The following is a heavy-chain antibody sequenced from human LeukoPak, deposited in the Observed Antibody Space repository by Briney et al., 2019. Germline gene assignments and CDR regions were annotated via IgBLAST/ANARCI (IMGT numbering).Heavy chain of an antibody. CDR1: GFTFSSYS. J-gene: IGHJ4*02. CDR3: ARGRRGYSYGSDY. D-gene: IGHD5-18*01. CDR2: ISSSSSYI. V-gene: IGHV3-21*01. Sequence: GGSLRLSCAASGFTFSSYSMNWVRQAPGKGLEWVSSISSSSSYIYYADSVKGRFTISRDNAKNSLYLQMNSLRAEDTAVYYCARGRRGYSYGSDYWGQGTLVTVSS.